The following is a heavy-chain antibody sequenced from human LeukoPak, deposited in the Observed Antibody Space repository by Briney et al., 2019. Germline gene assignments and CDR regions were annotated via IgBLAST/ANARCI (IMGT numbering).Heavy chain of an antibody. J-gene: IGHJ5*02. D-gene: IGHD6-19*01. Sequence: GASVKVSCKASGYTFTGYYMHWVRQAPGQGLEWMGWISPNSGGTNYAQKFQGRVTMTRDTSISTAYMELSRLRSDDTAVYYCARVGSGWYEGGFDPWGQGTLVTVSS. V-gene: IGHV1-2*02. CDR3: ARVGSGWYEGGFDP. CDR2: ISPNSGGT. CDR1: GYTFTGYY.